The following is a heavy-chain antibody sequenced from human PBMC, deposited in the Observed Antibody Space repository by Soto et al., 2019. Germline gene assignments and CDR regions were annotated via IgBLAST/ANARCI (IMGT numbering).Heavy chain of an antibody. D-gene: IGHD4-17*01. Sequence: SVKVSCKASGGTFSSYAISWVRQAPGQGLEWMGGIIPIFGTANYSQKFQGRVTITADKSTSTAYMELSSLRSEDTAVYYCARDTGATPNYYYYGMDVWGQGSTATVSS. V-gene: IGHV1-69*06. CDR3: ARDTGATPNYYYYGMDV. CDR2: IIPIFGTA. J-gene: IGHJ6*02. CDR1: GGTFSSYA.